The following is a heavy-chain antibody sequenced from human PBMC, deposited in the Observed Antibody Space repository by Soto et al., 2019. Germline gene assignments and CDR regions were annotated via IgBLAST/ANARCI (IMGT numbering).Heavy chain of an antibody. CDR2: IYYSGST. Sequence: SETLSLTCNVACGSISSYYCSWIRQPPGKGLEWIGYIYYSGSTNYSPSLKSRVTISLDTSKNQFSLKLTSVTAADTAVYFCARGRSGSYPFDYWGLGTLVTVS. CDR1: CGSISSYY. D-gene: IGHD1-26*01. V-gene: IGHV4-59*01. J-gene: IGHJ4*02. CDR3: ARGRSGSYPFDY.